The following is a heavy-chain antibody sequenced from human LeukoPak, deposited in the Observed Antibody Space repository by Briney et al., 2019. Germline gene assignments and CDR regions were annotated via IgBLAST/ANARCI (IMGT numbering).Heavy chain of an antibody. CDR3: ARMVRGVYYFDY. D-gene: IGHD3-10*01. CDR1: GGSISSSSYY. J-gene: IGHJ4*02. CDR2: IYYSGST. Sequence: SETLSLTCTVSGGSISSSSYYWGWIRQPPGKGLEWIGSIYYSGSTYYNPPLKSRVIISVDTSKNQFSLKLSSVTAADTAVYYCARMVRGVYYFDYWGPGNPGHRLL. V-gene: IGHV4-39*01.